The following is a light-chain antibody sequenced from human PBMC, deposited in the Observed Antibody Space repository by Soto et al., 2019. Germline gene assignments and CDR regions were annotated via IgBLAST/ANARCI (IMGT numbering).Light chain of an antibody. CDR1: SSDVGGYDY. CDR3: CSYAGSYSFYV. Sequence: QSALTQPRSVSGSPGQSVTISCTGTSSDVGGYDYVSWYQHRPGTAPKLMIFDITMRPSGVPDRFSGSKSGNTASLTISGLQAEDEADYYRCSYAGSYSFYVFGTGTKVTVL. V-gene: IGLV2-11*01. CDR2: DIT. J-gene: IGLJ1*01.